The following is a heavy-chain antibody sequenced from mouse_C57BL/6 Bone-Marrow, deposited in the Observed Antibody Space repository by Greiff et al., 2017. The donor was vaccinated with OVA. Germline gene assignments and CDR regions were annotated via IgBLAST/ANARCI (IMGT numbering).Heavy chain of an antibody. D-gene: IGHD1-1*01. J-gene: IGHJ4*01. CDR3: ARAYYYGSSPYYYAMDY. CDR1: GYTFTNYW. Sequence: QVQLKESGAELVRPGTSVKMSCKASGYTFTNYWIGWAKQRPGHGLEWIGDIYPGGGYTNYNEKFKGKATLTADKSSSTAYMQFSSLTSEDSAIYYCARAYYYGSSPYYYAMDYWGQGTSVTVSS. V-gene: IGHV1-63*01. CDR2: IYPGGGYT.